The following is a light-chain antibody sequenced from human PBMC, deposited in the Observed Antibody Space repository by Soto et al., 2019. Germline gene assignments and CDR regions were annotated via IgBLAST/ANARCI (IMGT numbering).Light chain of an antibody. V-gene: IGKV3-20*01. CDR2: GAS. Sequence: EIVLTQSPGTLSLSPGERATLSCRASQSVYNNYLAWYQQKPGQAPRLVMYGASSRASGVSDRISGSGSRTDFTLTITRLEPVYFAVFYCQKYGASPITFGQGTRLEI. CDR1: QSVYNNY. CDR3: QKYGASPIT. J-gene: IGKJ5*01.